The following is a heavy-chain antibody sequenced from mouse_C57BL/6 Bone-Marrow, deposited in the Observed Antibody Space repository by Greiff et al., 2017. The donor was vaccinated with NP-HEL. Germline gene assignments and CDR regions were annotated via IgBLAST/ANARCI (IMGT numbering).Heavy chain of an antibody. CDR2: IDPENGDT. D-gene: IGHD1-1*01. V-gene: IGHV14-4*01. CDR3: ATYEYYGSSNGYYAMDD. J-gene: IGHJ4*01. CDR1: GFNIKDDY. Sequence: EVKLVESGAELVRPGASVKLSCTASGFNIKDDYMHWVKQRPEQGLEWIGWIDPENGDTEYAPKLQGKATLPADTSSNTAYLQLSSLTSEDTAVYYCATYEYYGSSNGYYAMDDWGQGTSVTVSS.